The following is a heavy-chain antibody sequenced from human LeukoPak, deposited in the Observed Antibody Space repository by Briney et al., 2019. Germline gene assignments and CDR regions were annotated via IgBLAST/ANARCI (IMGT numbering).Heavy chain of an antibody. J-gene: IGHJ6*03. CDR2: IYSGGST. D-gene: IGHD4-17*01. Sequence: PGGSLRLSCAASGFTVSSNYMSWVRQAPGKGLEWVSIIYSGGSTFYADSVKGRFTISRDNSKNTLYLQMNSLRAEDTALYYCARGSTVTLYFYYYMDVWGKGTTVTISS. CDR3: ARGSTVTLYFYYYMDV. V-gene: IGHV3-53*01. CDR1: GFTVSSNY.